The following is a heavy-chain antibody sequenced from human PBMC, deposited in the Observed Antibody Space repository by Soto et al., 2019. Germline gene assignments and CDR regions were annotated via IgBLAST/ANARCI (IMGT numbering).Heavy chain of an antibody. CDR1: GFTFRSYA. V-gene: IGHV3-30-3*01. CDR3: ARETSGSYREDWYFDL. Sequence: QVQLVESGGGVVQPGRSLRLSCAASGFTFRSYAMHWVRQAPGKGLAWVAVISYDGSNKYYADSVKGRFTISRDNSKNTLYLQMNSLRAEDTAVYYCARETSGSYREDWYFDLWGRGTLVTVSS. D-gene: IGHD1-26*01. J-gene: IGHJ2*01. CDR2: ISYDGSNK.